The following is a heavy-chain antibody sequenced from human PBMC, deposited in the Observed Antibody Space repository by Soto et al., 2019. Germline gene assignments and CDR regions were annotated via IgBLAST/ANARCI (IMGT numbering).Heavy chain of an antibody. CDR3: AKEKGYCINGVCYGGYFDY. D-gene: IGHD2-8*01. CDR2: MNHGGST. J-gene: IGHJ4*02. V-gene: IGHV4-34*01. CDR1: GGSFSGYY. Sequence: SSETLSLTCAVYGGSFSGYYWSWIRQSPGKGLEWIGEMNHGGSTNYNPSLKSRVTISVDTSKNQFSLKLSSVTAADTAVYYCAKEKGYCINGVCYGGYFDYWGQGTLVTVSS.